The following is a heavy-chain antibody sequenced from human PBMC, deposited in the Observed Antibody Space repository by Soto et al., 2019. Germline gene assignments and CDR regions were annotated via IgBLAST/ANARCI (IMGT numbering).Heavy chain of an antibody. CDR3: ASESGAATATLDYYYFYMDV. V-gene: IGHV1-2*04. D-gene: IGHD6-25*01. CDR1: GDTFNDYY. J-gene: IGHJ6*03. Sequence: QVQLVQSGAEVKKPGASVTVSCRSSGDTFNDYYIHWVRQAPGQGLEWMGWINPNGGVTKYAQKFQGWVTMTRDTSIRTVYMQLSRLRSDDTAVYYCASESGAATATLDYYYFYMDVWGTGTTVTVSS. CDR2: INPNGGVT.